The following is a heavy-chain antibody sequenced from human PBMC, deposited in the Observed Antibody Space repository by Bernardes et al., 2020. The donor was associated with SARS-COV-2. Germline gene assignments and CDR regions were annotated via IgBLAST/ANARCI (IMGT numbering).Heavy chain of an antibody. CDR1: GASITLNY. J-gene: IGHJ4*02. V-gene: IGHV4-59*01. CDR3: ARWNTVSPPFNFDF. D-gene: IGHD4-17*01. Sequence: SETLSLTCTVSGASITLNYWSWLRQSPAKGLEWIAYIAHSGSTNYNPSLQSRVTMSVDASNNLFTLQLKSMTAADTAVYYCARWNTVSPPFNFDFWGPGSLVTVSS. CDR2: IAHSGST.